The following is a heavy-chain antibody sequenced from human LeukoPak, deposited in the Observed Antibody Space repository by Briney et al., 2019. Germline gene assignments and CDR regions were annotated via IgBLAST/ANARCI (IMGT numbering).Heavy chain of an antibody. V-gene: IGHV3-21*01. CDR3: AREPYYDFWSGYYDIDY. D-gene: IGHD3-3*01. Sequence: GGSLRLSCAASGFAFSSYSMNWVRQAPGKGLVWVSSISSSSSYMYYADSVKGRFTISRDNAKNSLYLQMNSLRAEDTAVYYCAREPYYDFWSGYYDIDYWGQGTLVTVSS. CDR2: ISSSSSYM. CDR1: GFAFSSYS. J-gene: IGHJ4*02.